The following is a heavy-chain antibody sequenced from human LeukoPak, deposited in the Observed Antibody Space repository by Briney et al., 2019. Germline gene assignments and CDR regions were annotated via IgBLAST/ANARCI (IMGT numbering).Heavy chain of an antibody. Sequence: SQTLSLTCTVSGGSISSGDYYWSWIRQPPGKGLEWIGYIYYSGSTYYNPSLKSRVTISVDTSKNQFSLKLSSVTAADTAVYYCARVYCTSTSCYPRNNWFDPWGQGTLVTVSS. V-gene: IGHV4-30-4*08. D-gene: IGHD2-2*01. CDR2: IYYSGST. CDR3: ARVYCTSTSCYPRNNWFDP. J-gene: IGHJ5*02. CDR1: GGSISSGDYY.